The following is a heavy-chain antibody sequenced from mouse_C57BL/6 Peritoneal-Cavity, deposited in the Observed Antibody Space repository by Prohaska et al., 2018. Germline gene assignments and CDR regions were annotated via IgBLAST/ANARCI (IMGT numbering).Heavy chain of an antibody. CDR1: GFTFSGFW. CDR3: MRYGNYWYFDV. V-gene: IGHV11-2*01. D-gene: IGHD2-1*01. Sequence: EVQLLETGGGLVQPGGSRGLSCEGSGFTFSGFWMSWVRQTPGKTLEWIGDINSDCSAINYAPSIKVRFTIFRENDKSTLYLQMSNVRSEDTATYFCMRYGNYWYFDVWGTGTTVTVSS. J-gene: IGHJ1*03. CDR2: INSDCSAI.